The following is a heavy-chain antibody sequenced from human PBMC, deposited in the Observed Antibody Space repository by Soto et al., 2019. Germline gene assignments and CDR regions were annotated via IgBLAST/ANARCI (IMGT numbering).Heavy chain of an antibody. V-gene: IGHV4-59*07. CDR1: GCSMSSYF. CDR3: ARGPGGSLAYYFDS. CDR2: IYYSGST. D-gene: IGHD3-16*01. Sequence: PSGSLSLTCTVSGCSMSSYFWSLIRQPTGKGLEWIGYIYYSGSTNYNPSLKSRVTISVDTSKKQFSLNLSSVTAADTAVYYCARGPGGSLAYYFDSWGQGTLVTVSS. J-gene: IGHJ4*02.